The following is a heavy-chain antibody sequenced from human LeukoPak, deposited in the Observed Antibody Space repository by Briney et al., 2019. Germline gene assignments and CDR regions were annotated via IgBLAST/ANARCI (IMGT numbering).Heavy chain of an antibody. CDR3: AKVSRYCSGGSCYYHPFDY. J-gene: IGHJ4*02. CDR2: ISGSGGST. Sequence: GGSLRLSCAASGFTFSSYAMSWVRQAPGKGLEWVSVISGSGGSTYYAESVKGRFTISRDNSKNTLYPQMNSLRAEDTAVYYCAKVSRYCSGGSCYYHPFDYWGQGTLVTVSS. V-gene: IGHV3-23*01. D-gene: IGHD2-15*01. CDR1: GFTFSSYA.